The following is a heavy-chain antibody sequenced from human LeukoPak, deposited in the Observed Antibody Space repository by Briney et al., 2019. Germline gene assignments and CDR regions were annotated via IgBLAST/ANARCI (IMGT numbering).Heavy chain of an antibody. V-gene: IGHV4-59*01. Sequence: SETLSLACTVSGGSISSYYWSWIRQPPGKGLEWIGYIYYSGSTNYNPSLKSRVTISVDTSKNQFSLKLSSVTAADTAVYYCARDSDSSSYDYYYMDVWGKGTTVTISS. CDR3: ARDSDSSSYDYYYMDV. CDR2: IYYSGST. J-gene: IGHJ6*03. D-gene: IGHD6-13*01. CDR1: GGSISSYY.